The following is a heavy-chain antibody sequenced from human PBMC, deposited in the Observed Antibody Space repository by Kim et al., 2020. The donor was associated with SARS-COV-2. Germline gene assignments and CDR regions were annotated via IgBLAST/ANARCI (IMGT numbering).Heavy chain of an antibody. CDR1: GFTFSSYS. Sequence: GGSLRLSCAASGFTFSSYSMNWVRQAPGKGLEWVSSISSSSSYIYYADSVKGRFTISRDNAKNSLYLQMNSLRAEDTAVYYCARGGGSYYYFDYWGQGTLVTVSS. CDR2: ISSSSSYI. J-gene: IGHJ4*02. V-gene: IGHV3-21*04. CDR3: ARGGGSYYYFDY. D-gene: IGHD1-26*01.